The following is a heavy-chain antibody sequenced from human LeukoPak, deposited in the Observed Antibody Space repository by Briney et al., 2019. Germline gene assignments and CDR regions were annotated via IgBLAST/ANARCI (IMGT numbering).Heavy chain of an antibody. D-gene: IGHD3-22*01. V-gene: IGHV4-39*01. J-gene: IGHJ5*02. CDR2: IYYSGST. Sequence: SETLSLTCTVSGGSISSSSYYWGWIRQPPGKGLEWIGSIYYSGSTYYNPSLKSRVTISVDTSKNQFSLKLSPVTAADTAVYYCARVTDSSGYGTWGQGTLVTVSS. CDR1: GGSISSSSYY. CDR3: ARVTDSSGYGT.